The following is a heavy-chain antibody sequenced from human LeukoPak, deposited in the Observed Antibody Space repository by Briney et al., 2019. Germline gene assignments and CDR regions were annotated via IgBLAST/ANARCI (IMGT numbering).Heavy chain of an antibody. CDR1: GFTFSNYA. CDR3: ARFKVGTNTTQKNAFDI. J-gene: IGHJ3*02. V-gene: IGHV3-30*01. D-gene: IGHD1-1*01. Sequence: GGSLRLSCAASGFTFSNYAMHWVRQAPGKGLEWVAVISFDATKEYFGRSVKGRFTISRDNSKATLYLQMHRLRIEDTALYFCARFKVGTNTTQKNAFDIWGRGTVVAVSS. CDR2: ISFDATKE.